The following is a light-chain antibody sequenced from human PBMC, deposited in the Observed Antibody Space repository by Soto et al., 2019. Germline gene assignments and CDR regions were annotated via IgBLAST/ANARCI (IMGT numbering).Light chain of an antibody. CDR3: CSDAGSSTYV. Sequence: QSALTQPASVSGSPGQSITISCTRTSNDVGSYNFVSWYQQHPGKAPKVLIYEVTKRPSGFSNRFSGSKSGNTASLTISGLQADDEADYYCCSDAGSSTYVFGSGTKLTVL. V-gene: IGLV2-23*02. CDR2: EVT. J-gene: IGLJ1*01. CDR1: SNDVGSYNF.